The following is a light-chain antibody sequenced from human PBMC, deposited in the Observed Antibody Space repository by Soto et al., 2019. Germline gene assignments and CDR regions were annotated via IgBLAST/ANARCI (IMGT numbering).Light chain of an antibody. CDR1: SSDVGGYDY. J-gene: IGLJ1*01. CDR2: EVS. Sequence: QSVLTQPPSASGSPGQSVTTSCTGTSSDVGGYDYVSWYQQHPGKAPKLMIYEVSKRPSGVPDRFSGSKSGNTASLTVSGLQAEDEADYYCSSYAGSSTYVFGTGTKLTVL. CDR3: SSYAGSSTYV. V-gene: IGLV2-8*01.